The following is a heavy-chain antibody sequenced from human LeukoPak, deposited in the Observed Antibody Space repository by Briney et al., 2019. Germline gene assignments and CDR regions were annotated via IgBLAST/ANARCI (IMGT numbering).Heavy chain of an antibody. D-gene: IGHD3-10*01. CDR1: GGSISSSNYY. CDR3: ARHSSGSFYKGFDN. V-gene: IGHV4-39*01. CDR2: ISYSGNT. Sequence: SETLSLTCTVSGGSISSSNYYWGWIRQPPGKGLEWIGSISYSGNTYFNPSLKSRVTISVDTSKNQFSLKLSSVTAADTAVYYCARHSSGSFYKGFDNWGQGTLVTVSS. J-gene: IGHJ4*02.